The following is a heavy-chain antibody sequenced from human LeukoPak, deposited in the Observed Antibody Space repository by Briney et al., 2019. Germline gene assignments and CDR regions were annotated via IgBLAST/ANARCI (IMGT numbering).Heavy chain of an antibody. CDR2: IDPSDSYT. CDR3: ARRGYYYYGMDV. V-gene: IGHV5-10-1*01. CDR1: GHSFTSYW. D-gene: IGHD3-10*01. Sequence: GESLRISCKGSGHSFTSYWISWVRQVPGIGLEWMGRIDPSDSYTNYSPSFQGHVTISADKSISTAYLQWSSLKASDTAIYYCARRGYYYYGMDVWGQGTTVTVSS. J-gene: IGHJ6*02.